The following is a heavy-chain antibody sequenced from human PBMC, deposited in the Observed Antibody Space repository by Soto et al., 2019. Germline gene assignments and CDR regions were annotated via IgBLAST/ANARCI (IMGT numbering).Heavy chain of an antibody. CDR3: ARDLGERDTVAY. Sequence: EVQLVESGGGLVKPGGSLRLSCAASGFTFSSYSMNWVRQAPGKGLEWVSSISSSSRYIYYADSVKGRFTISRDNAKNSLYLQMNSLRAEDTAVYYCARDLGERDTVAYWGQGTLVTVSS. J-gene: IGHJ4*02. V-gene: IGHV3-21*01. CDR2: ISSSSRYI. CDR1: GFTFSSYS. D-gene: IGHD2-8*02.